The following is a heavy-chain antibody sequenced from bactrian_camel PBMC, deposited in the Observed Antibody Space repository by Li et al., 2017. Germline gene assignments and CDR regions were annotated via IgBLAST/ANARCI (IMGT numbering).Heavy chain of an antibody. CDR3: EIWSFEYNY. Sequence: VQLVESGGGLVQPGGSLRLSCVASGFTFSSYAMTWVRQAPGKGLEWVSAIDKGGGSIRAADSVQGRFTISRDNAKNTLYLQLNSLKTEDTAMYYCEIWSFEYNYWGQGTQVTVS. CDR2: IDKGGGSI. J-gene: IGHJ4*01. CDR1: GFTFSSYA. V-gene: IGHV3S42*01.